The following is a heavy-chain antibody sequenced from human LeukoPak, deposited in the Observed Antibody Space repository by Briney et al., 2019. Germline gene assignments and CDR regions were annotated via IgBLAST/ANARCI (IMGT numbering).Heavy chain of an antibody. Sequence: SETLSLTCTVSGGSISSYYWSWIRQPPGKGLEWIGYIYYSGSTNYNPSLKSRVTISVDTSKNQFSLKLSSVTAADTAVYYCARGLRYSGYDSWGQGTLVTVSS. J-gene: IGHJ5*02. V-gene: IGHV4-59*12. CDR3: ARGLRYSGYDS. D-gene: IGHD5-12*01. CDR1: GGSISSYY. CDR2: IYYSGST.